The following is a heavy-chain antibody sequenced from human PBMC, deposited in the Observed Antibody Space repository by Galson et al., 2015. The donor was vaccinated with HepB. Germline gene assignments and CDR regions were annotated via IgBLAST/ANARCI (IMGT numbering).Heavy chain of an antibody. D-gene: IGHD1-14*01. CDR3: ARDRRFIRDLPLDYYYYMDV. J-gene: IGHJ6*03. Sequence: AISGDSVSSNSAAWNWIRQSPSRGLEWLGRTYYRSKWYNDYALSVKSRITINPDTSKNQFSLQLNSVTPEDTAVYFCARDRRFIRDLPLDYYYYMDVWGKGTTVTVSS. CDR2: TYYRSKWYN. V-gene: IGHV6-1*01. CDR1: GDSVSSNSAA.